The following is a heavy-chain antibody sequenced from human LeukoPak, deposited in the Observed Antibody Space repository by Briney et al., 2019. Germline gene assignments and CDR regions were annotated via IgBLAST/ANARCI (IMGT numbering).Heavy chain of an antibody. D-gene: IGHD4-17*01. Sequence: SETLSLTCTVSGGSISSYYWSWIRQPPGKGLEWIGYIYYSGSTNYNPSLKSRVTISVDTSKNQFSLKLSSVTAADTAVYYCARDRSSDYAWWYFDLWGRGTLVTVSS. V-gene: IGHV4-59*12. CDR2: IYYSGST. J-gene: IGHJ2*01. CDR3: ARDRSSDYAWWYFDL. CDR1: GGSISSYY.